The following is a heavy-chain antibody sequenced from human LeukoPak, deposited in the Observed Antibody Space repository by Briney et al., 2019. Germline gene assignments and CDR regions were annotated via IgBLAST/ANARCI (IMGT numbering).Heavy chain of an antibody. J-gene: IGHJ4*02. CDR3: ARHGADIVVVPSGSIVY. CDR1: GGSISSSTYY. Sequence: SETLSLTCTVSGGSISSSTYYWGWIRQPPGKGLEWIGGIYSSGSSYYNPSLKSRVTISVDTSKNQFSLKLRSVTAADTAVYYCARHGADIVVVPSGSIVYWGQGTLVTVSS. CDR2: IYSSGSS. V-gene: IGHV4-39*01. D-gene: IGHD2-2*01.